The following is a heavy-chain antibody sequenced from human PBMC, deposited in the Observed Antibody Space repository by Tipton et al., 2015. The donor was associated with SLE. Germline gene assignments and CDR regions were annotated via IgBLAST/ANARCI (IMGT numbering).Heavy chain of an antibody. CDR2: VFYSGSS. Sequence: TLSLTCTVSGVSISDHYWTWIRQPPGKGLEWLAYVFYSGSSNFNRAHYNPSLKSRVTISLDTSKNQFSLILNSVTAADTAVYYCARQSMAARPDFDFWGQGTLVTVSS. V-gene: IGHV4-59*11. CDR3: ARQSMAARPDFDF. CDR1: GVSISDHY. D-gene: IGHD6-6*01. J-gene: IGHJ4*02.